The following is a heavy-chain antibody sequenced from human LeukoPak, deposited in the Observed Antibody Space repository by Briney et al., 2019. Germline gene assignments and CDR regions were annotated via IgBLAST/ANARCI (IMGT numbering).Heavy chain of an antibody. Sequence: PSETLSLTCAVGGGSFGGYCWSWIRQPAGKVLEWIGRMYTSGSTNSNPSLTSRVSISRDTSKNQFSPKTSSVTAADTAVYYSPRGDWGSPDYSYMDVWGKGTPVTISS. J-gene: IGHJ6*03. V-gene: IGHV4-4*07. CDR2: MYTSGST. CDR1: GGSFGGYC. D-gene: IGHD7-27*01. CDR3: PRGDWGSPDYSYMDV.